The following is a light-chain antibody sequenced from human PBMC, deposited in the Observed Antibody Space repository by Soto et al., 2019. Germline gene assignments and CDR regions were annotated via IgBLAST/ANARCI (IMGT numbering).Light chain of an antibody. CDR1: QSVSSNY. CDR2: GAS. CDR3: QQYGGSPRVT. V-gene: IGKV3-20*01. Sequence: EIVLTQSPGTLSLSPGERATLSCRSSQSVSSNYLAWYQQKPGQATRLLIYGASSRATGIPDRFIGSGSGTDFTLSISRLEPEDFAVDYCQQYGGSPRVTFGGGTKVEIK. J-gene: IGKJ4*02.